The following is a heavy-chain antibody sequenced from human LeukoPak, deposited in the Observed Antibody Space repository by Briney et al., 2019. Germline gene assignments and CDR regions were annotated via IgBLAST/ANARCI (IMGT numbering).Heavy chain of an antibody. CDR2: VSASGDST. CDR1: GFTFSSHA. CDR3: AKSHYYGSGSIDY. V-gene: IGHV3-23*01. D-gene: IGHD3-10*01. J-gene: IGHJ4*02. Sequence: GSLRLSCAASGFTFSSHAMGWVRQAPGEGLAWISTVSASGDSTSYADSVKGRFTISRDNSKNALYLQVNSLRADDAALYYCAKSHYYGSGSIDYWGQGTLVTVSS.